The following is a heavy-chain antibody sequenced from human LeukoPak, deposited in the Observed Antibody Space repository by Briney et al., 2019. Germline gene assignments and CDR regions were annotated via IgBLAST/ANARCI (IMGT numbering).Heavy chain of an antibody. J-gene: IGHJ5*02. Sequence: GGSLRLSCAASGFIFDDYAMQWVRQAPGKGLEWVSGISWSSGSIGYADSVKGRFTISRDNAKNSLYLQMNSLRPEDTALYYCARSNSYGYKDWFDPWGQGTLVTVSS. CDR2: ISWSSGSI. CDR3: ARSNSYGYKDWFDP. V-gene: IGHV3-9*01. D-gene: IGHD5-18*01. CDR1: GFIFDDYA.